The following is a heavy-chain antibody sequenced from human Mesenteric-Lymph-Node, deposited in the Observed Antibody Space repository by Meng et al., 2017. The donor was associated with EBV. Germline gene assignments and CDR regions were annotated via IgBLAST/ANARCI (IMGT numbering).Heavy chain of an antibody. V-gene: IGHV1-8*01. CDR2: MNPNSGNT. CDR3: ARVGDYFDSSGWNY. Sequence: QVQLVKFGVEVKKPGASVKVSCKASGYTFTNFDINWVRQAPGQGLEWMGWMNPNSGNTGYGQKFQGRVTLTWNTSISTAYMEVSSLRSEDTAVYYCARVGDYFDSSGWNYWGQGTLVTVSS. CDR1: GYTFTNFD. J-gene: IGHJ4*02. D-gene: IGHD3-22*01.